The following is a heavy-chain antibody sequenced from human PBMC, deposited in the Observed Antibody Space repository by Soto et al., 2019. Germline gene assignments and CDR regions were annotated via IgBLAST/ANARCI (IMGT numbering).Heavy chain of an antibody. CDR1: GFSLTGSA. CDR2: IRDRTNNYAT. V-gene: IGHV3-73*01. J-gene: IGHJ4*02. D-gene: IGHD5-12*01. CDR3: SKLDGYNIGK. Sequence: GFLRLSGAASGFSLTGSAMYWVRQASGKGLEWVGRIRDRTNNYATAYAASVKGRFTISRDDSNNTTYLQMNGLKTEDTDVYYCSKLDGYNIGKWGQGTQVTVSS.